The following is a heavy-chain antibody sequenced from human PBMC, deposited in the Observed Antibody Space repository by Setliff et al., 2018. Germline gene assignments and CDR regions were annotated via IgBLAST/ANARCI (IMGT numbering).Heavy chain of an antibody. J-gene: IGHJ4*02. CDR3: ARQGGRLFDN. CDR1: GQFVITY. CDR2: VYYDGTT. Sequence: SETLSLTCTVSGQFVITYWAWTRQSPGKGLEWLGTVYYDGTTYYNPSFKSRVTISVDTSKNQFSLRLTSVTAADTASYFCARQGGRLFDNWGQGTLVTVSS. V-gene: IGHV4-38-2*02.